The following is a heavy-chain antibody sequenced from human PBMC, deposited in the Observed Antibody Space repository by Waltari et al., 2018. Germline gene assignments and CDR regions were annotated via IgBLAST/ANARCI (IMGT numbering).Heavy chain of an antibody. CDR1: GFAFNNYG. J-gene: IGHJ4*02. D-gene: IGHD3-16*01. CDR3: AKGQGGRRWYFDY. V-gene: IGHV3-30*02. CDR2: VRHDGSNP. Sequence: QVQLVESGGGVVKRGGSLRLSCEATGFAFNNYGMHWVRQAPGKGREWVAFVRHDGSNPDYADYAKCRLSISRDNSKSTVILQLSSLRVEDTAIYYCAKGQGGRRWYFDYWGQGSQVTVSS.